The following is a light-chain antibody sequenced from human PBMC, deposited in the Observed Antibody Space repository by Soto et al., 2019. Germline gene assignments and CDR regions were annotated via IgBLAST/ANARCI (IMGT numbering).Light chain of an antibody. CDR2: GNN. CDR3: QSYATGLSVLYG. J-gene: IGLJ1*01. V-gene: IGLV1-40*01. CDR1: SSNIGAGYD. Sequence: QAVVTQPPSVSGAPGQRVTISCTGSSSNIGAGYDVHWYQQLPGTAPKLLIYGNNNRPSGVPDRFSGSKSGTSASLAVTGLQAEDEADYYCQSYATGLSVLYGFGTGTKLTVL.